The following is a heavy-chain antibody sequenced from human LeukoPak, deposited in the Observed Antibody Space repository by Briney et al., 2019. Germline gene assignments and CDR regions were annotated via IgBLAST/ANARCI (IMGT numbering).Heavy chain of an antibody. Sequence: ASVKVSCKASGYTFISYGITWVRQAPGQGLEWMGWISPYTTKTNYAQSLQGRVTMTTDTSTSTAYMELRSLRSDDTAVYYCARDRNFNYVWGSYRYNPFDYWGQGTLVTVSS. CDR2: ISPYTTKT. CDR1: GYTFISYG. V-gene: IGHV1-18*01. CDR3: ARDRNFNYVWGSYRYNPFDY. J-gene: IGHJ4*02. D-gene: IGHD3-16*02.